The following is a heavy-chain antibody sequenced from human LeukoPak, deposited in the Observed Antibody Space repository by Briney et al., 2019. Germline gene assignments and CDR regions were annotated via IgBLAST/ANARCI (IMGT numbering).Heavy chain of an antibody. J-gene: IGHJ4*03. CDR3: AKDPGGGGYFDY. D-gene: IGHD3-16*01. CDR1: GFTFSSYG. Sequence: PGGSLRLSCAASGFTFSSYGMHWVRQAPGKGLEWVAVISYDGSNKYYADSVKGRFTISRDNSKNTLYLQMNSLRAEDMAVYYCAKDPGGGGYFDYWSQGTLVTVSS. V-gene: IGHV3-30*18. CDR2: ISYDGSNK.